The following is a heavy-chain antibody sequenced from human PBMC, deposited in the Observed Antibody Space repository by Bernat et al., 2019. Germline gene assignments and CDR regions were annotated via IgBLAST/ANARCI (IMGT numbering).Heavy chain of an antibody. V-gene: IGHV1-18*01. CDR2: ISAYNGNT. D-gene: IGHD4-17*01. J-gene: IGHJ3*02. CDR3: ARGIYGDYRWAAFDI. CDR1: GYTFTSYG. Sequence: QVQLVQSGGGVMKPGASVKVSCKASGYTFTSYGISWVRQAPGQGLEWMGWISAYNGNTNYAQKLQGRVTMTTDTSTSTAYMELRSLRSDDTAVYYCARGIYGDYRWAAFDIWGQGTMVTVSS.